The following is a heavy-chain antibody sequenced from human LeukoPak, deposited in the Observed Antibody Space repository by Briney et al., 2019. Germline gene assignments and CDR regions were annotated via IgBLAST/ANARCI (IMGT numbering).Heavy chain of an antibody. CDR1: GFTFDDYG. V-gene: IGHV3-20*04. CDR3: AWRYSYGHDY. J-gene: IGHJ4*02. Sequence: GGSLRLSCAASGFTFDDYGMSWVRQAPGKGLEWVSGINWNGGSTGYADSVKGRFTISRDNAKNPLYLQMNSLRAEDTALYYCAWRYSYGHDYWGQGTLVTVSS. CDR2: INWNGGST. D-gene: IGHD5-18*01.